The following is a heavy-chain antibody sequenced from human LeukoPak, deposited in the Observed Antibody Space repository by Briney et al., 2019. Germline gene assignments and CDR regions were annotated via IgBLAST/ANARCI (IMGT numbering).Heavy chain of an antibody. CDR3: ASAPDIYSSGWAVGY. Sequence: PGGSLRLSCAASGFTFSSYAMSWVRQAPGKGLEWVSAVNDNGGSTYYTDSVKGRFTISRDNSKNTLYLQMNSLRADDTAVYYCASAPDIYSSGWAVGYWGQGTLVTVSS. CDR2: VNDNGGST. J-gene: IGHJ4*02. D-gene: IGHD6-19*01. V-gene: IGHV3-23*01. CDR1: GFTFSSYA.